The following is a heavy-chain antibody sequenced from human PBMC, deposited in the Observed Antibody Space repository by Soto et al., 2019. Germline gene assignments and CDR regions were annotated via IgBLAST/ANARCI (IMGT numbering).Heavy chain of an antibody. Sequence: QLQLQESGPGLVKPSETLSLTCTVSGGSISSSSYYWGWIRQPPGKGLEWIGSIYYSGSTYYNPSLKSRVTISVDTSKNQFSLKLSSVTAADTAVYYCARPASDTGHYYYYMDVWGKGTTVTVSS. CDR1: GGSISSSSYY. V-gene: IGHV4-39*01. CDR2: IYYSGST. J-gene: IGHJ6*03. CDR3: ARPASDTGHYYYYMDV.